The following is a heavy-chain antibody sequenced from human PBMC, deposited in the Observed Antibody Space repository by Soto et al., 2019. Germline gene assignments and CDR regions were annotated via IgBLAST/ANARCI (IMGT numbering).Heavy chain of an antibody. CDR2: IIPIFGTA. D-gene: IGHD3-3*01. CDR1: GGTFSSYA. J-gene: IGHJ2*01. V-gene: IGHV1-69*13. CDR3: ASTIFGVVTPYWYFDL. Sequence: SVKVSCKASGGTFSSYAISWVRQAPGQGLEWMGGIIPIFGTANYAQKFQGRVTITADESTSTAYMELSSLRSEDTAVYYCASTIFGVVTPYWYFDLWGRGTLVTVSS.